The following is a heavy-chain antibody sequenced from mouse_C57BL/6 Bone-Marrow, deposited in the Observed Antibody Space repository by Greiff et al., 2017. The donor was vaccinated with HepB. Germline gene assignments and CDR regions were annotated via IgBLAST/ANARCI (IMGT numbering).Heavy chain of an antibody. V-gene: IGHV5-17*01. Sequence: EVMLVESGGGLVKPGGSLKLSCAASGFTFSDYGMHWVRQAPEKGLECVAYISSGSSTIYYADTVKGRFTISRDNAKNTLFLQMTSLRSEDTAMYYCAREDYYGKDYAMDYWGQGTSVTVSS. J-gene: IGHJ4*01. CDR3: AREDYYGKDYAMDY. CDR1: GFTFSDYG. D-gene: IGHD1-1*01. CDR2: ISSGSSTI.